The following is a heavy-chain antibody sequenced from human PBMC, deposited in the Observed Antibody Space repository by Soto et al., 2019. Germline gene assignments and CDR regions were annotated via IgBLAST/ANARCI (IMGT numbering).Heavy chain of an antibody. Sequence: GGSLRLSCAASGFTFSSYWMSWVRQAPGKGLEWVANIKQDGTEKYYVDSVKGRFTISRDNAKNSLYLQMISLRAEDTAVYYCARDSRSEYSGYDWTRYNYHYYMDVWGKGTTVTVSS. CDR3: ARDSRSEYSGYDWTRYNYHYYMDV. J-gene: IGHJ6*03. D-gene: IGHD5-12*01. V-gene: IGHV3-7*01. CDR2: IKQDGTEK. CDR1: GFTFSSYW.